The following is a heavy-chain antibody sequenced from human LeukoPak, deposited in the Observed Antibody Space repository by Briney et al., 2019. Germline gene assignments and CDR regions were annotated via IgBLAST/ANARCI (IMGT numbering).Heavy chain of an antibody. J-gene: IGHJ4*02. CDR1: GFTFDDYG. CDR2: IKSKTDGGTT. Sequence: GGSLRLSCAASGFTFDDYGMSWVRQAPGKGLEWVGRIKSKTDGGTTDYAAPVKGRFTISRDDSKNTLYLQMNSLKTEDTAVYYCTTMNSGSTIDYWGQGTLVTVSS. D-gene: IGHD1-26*01. V-gene: IGHV3-15*01. CDR3: TTMNSGSTIDY.